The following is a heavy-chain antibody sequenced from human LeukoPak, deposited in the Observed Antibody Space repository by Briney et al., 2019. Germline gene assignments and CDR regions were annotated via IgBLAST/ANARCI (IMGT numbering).Heavy chain of an antibody. CDR3: ARAPGISDGTIDS. V-gene: IGHV4-34*01. D-gene: IGHD1-1*01. Sequence: SETLSLTXAVYGGSFSGYYWTWIRQPPGKGLEWIGEINSSGSTNYNPSLKSRVTISADTSKNQFTLKLTSVTAADTAVYYCARAPGISDGTIDSWGQGTLVTVSS. CDR1: GGSFSGYY. J-gene: IGHJ4*02. CDR2: INSSGST.